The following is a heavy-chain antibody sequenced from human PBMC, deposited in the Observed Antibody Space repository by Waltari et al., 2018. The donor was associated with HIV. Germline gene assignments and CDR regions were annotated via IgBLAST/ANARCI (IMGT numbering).Heavy chain of an antibody. Sequence: EVQLVESGGNLVMPGGSLRLSCAASGFTFTNAWMSWVRQAPGKGLEWVGRIKSKTDGGTTDYAAPVKGRFTISRDDSKNTLYLQMNSLKIEDTAVYYCTTVPLRWYQFDYWGQGTLVTVSS. CDR2: IKSKTDGGTT. D-gene: IGHD2-15*01. J-gene: IGHJ4*02. CDR3: TTVPLRWYQFDY. CDR1: GFTFTNAW. V-gene: IGHV3-15*01.